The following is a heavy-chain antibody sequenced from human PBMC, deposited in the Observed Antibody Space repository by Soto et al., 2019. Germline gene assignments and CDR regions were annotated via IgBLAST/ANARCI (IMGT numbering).Heavy chain of an antibody. CDR2: ISGSDGKK. CDR1: GVSFGIYD. J-gene: IGHJ4*02. CDR3: ARWSYLHY. Sequence: GGVLRVWSAASGVSFGIYDLRWFRQARGKGLQWVSTISGSDGKKFYADSVKGWFSISRDTYQSNLYLQMNSLRADDTSMYYCARWSYLHYWGPGTPVPLSS. V-gene: IGHV3-23*01. D-gene: IGHD3-10*01.